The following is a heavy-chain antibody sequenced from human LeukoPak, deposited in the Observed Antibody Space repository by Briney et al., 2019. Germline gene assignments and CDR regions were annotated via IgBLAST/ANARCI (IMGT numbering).Heavy chain of an antibody. V-gene: IGHV4-39*01. CDR1: GGSFSGYY. CDR3: ATSSSSWTVSY. D-gene: IGHD6-13*01. J-gene: IGHJ4*02. CDR2: IYYSGST. Sequence: SETLSLTCAVYGGSFSGYYWGWIRQPPGKGLEWIGSIYYSGSTYYNPSLKSRVTISVDTSKNQFSLKLSSVAAADTAVYFCATSSSSWTVSYWGQGTLVTVSS.